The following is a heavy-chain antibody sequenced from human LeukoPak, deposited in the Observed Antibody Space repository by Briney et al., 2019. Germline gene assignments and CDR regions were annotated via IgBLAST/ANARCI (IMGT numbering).Heavy chain of an antibody. CDR3: ARVPWATGYDFWCGYYPYYFDY. V-gene: IGHV3-7*01. CDR2: IKQDGSEK. J-gene: IGHJ4*02. Sequence: GGSLRLSCAASGFTFSSYWMSWVRQAPGKGLEWVANIKQDGSEKYYVDSVKGRFTISRDNAKNALYLQMNSLRAEDTAVYYCARVPWATGYDFWCGYYPYYFDYWGQGTLVTVSS. CDR1: GFTFSSYW. D-gene: IGHD3-3*01.